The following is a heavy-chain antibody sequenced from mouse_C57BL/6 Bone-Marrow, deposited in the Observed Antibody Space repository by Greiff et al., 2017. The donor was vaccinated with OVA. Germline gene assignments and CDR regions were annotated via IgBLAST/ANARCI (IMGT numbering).Heavy chain of an antibody. CDR1: GFSLTSYG. CDR3: ARKKGGIYCGYDGVFAY. D-gene: IGHD2-2*01. CDR2: IWRGGST. V-gene: IGHV2-2*01. Sequence: VQLKESGPGLVQPSQSLSITCTVSGFSLTSYGVHWVRQSPGKGLEWLGVIWRGGSTDHNAAFISRLSISTDNPKSQVFFKMNRLQADDTAIYCCARKKGGIYCGYDGVFAYWGQGTLVTVSA. J-gene: IGHJ3*01.